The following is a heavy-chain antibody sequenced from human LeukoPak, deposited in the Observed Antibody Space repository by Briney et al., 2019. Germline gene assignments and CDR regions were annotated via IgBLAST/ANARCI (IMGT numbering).Heavy chain of an antibody. V-gene: IGHV4-30-2*01. J-gene: IGHJ2*01. D-gene: IGHD5/OR15-5a*01. Sequence: SQTLSLTCAVAGGSISSGGYSWSCIRQPPGKGLECIGYIYHSGSTYYNPSLKSRVTISVDRSKNQFSLKLSSVTAADTAVYYCARGVSDDYSVYEGGWYFDLWCRGTLVTVSS. CDR3: ARGVSDDYSVYEGGWYFDL. CDR1: GGSISSGGYS. CDR2: IYHSGST.